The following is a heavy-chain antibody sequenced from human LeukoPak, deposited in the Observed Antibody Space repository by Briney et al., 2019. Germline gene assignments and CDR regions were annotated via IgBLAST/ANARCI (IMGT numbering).Heavy chain of an antibody. Sequence: SVKVSCKASGGTFSSYAISWVRQPRGQGLDWMGGTIPIFGTANYAQKFQGRVTITTDESTSTAYLELSSLRSEDTAVYYCAGDPSPPSYGSPIFDYWGQGTLVTVSS. CDR2: TIPIFGTA. CDR3: AGDPSPPSYGSPIFDY. V-gene: IGHV1-69*05. CDR1: GGTFSSYA. D-gene: IGHD5-18*01. J-gene: IGHJ4*02.